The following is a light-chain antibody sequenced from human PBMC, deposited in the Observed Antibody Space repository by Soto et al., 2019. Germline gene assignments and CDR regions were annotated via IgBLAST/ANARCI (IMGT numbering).Light chain of an antibody. CDR1: QSVGTK. Sequence: EIVLTQSPATLSVAPGTRATLSCRASQSVGTKLAWYRQMPGQAPRLLIYGASTRAAGTPARFSGSGSGTQFTLTISSLQSEDFAVYYCQQYNNWPPWTFGQGTKVDIK. CDR3: QQYNNWPPWT. J-gene: IGKJ1*01. CDR2: GAS. V-gene: IGKV3D-15*01.